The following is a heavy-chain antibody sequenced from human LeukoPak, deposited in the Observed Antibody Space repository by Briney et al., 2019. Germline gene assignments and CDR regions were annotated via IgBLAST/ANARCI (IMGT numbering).Heavy chain of an antibody. CDR1: GGSISSGSNS. CDR3: ARRPSSRPYYFDY. V-gene: IGHV4-61*02. CDR2: IYSSGST. Sequence: SETLSLTCTVSGGSISSGSNSWNWIRQPAGKDPEWIGRIYSSGSTSYNPSLKSRVTISVDTSKKQFSLTLSSVTAADTAVYYCARRPSSRPYYFDYWGQGTLVTVSS. J-gene: IGHJ4*02. D-gene: IGHD2-2*01.